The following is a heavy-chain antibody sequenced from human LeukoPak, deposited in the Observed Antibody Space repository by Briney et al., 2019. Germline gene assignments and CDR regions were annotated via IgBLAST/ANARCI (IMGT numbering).Heavy chain of an antibody. V-gene: IGHV1-18*01. CDR2: ISGYNGNT. CDR1: GYTFASYG. D-gene: IGHD2-2*01. Sequence: ASVKVSCKASGYTFASYGISWVRQAPGQGLEWMGWISGYNGNTNYAQKFQGRVTMTTDTSTNTAYMELRSLRADDTAVYYCARDDIVVVPAANGMDVWGQGTTVTVSS. CDR3: ARDDIVVVPAANGMDV. J-gene: IGHJ6*02.